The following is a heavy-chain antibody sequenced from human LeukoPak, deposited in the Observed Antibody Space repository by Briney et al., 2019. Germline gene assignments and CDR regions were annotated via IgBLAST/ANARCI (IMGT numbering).Heavy chain of an antibody. Sequence: SETLTLTCGVSGGSISGYYWSWIRQPPGKGLEWIGYIYNSGSSNYNPSLMSRVTISVETSKNQFSLKLSSVTAADTAVYYCARHYYGSGSWNWFDPWGQGTLVTVSS. J-gene: IGHJ5*02. CDR1: GGSISGYY. V-gene: IGHV4-59*08. CDR2: IYNSGSS. CDR3: ARHYYGSGSWNWFDP. D-gene: IGHD3-10*01.